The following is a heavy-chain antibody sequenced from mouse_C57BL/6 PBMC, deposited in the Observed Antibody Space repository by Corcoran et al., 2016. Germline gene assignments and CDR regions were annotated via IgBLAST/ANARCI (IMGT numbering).Heavy chain of an antibody. J-gene: IGHJ3*01. CDR3: ARAFISDWFAY. V-gene: IGHV14-2*01. CDR2: IDPEDGET. D-gene: IGHD1-1*01. CDR1: GFNINDYY. Sequence: EVQLQQSGAELVKPGASVKLSCTASGFNINDYYMQWVKQRTEQGLEWIGRIDPEDGETKYDPKFQGKATITADTSSNTAYLQLSSLTSEDTAVYYCARAFISDWFAYWGQGTLVTVSA.